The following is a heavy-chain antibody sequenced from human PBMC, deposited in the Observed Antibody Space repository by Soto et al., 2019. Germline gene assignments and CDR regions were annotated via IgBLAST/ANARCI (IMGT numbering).Heavy chain of an antibody. CDR2: IYTGGST. Sequence: EVQLVESGGGLVQPGGSLRLSCAASGFTASSSYMTWVRQAPGKGLEWVSVIYTGGSTYYADSVRGRFTISRDNSKNTLYLQISSLRAEDTAVYYCVKDLGTGIGYWGQGTLVTVSP. CDR3: VKDLGTGIGY. V-gene: IGHV3-66*01. CDR1: GFTASSSY. D-gene: IGHD3-3*01. J-gene: IGHJ4*02.